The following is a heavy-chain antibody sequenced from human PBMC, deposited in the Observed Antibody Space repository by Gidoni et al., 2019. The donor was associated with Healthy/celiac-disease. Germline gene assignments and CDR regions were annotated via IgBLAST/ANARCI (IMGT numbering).Heavy chain of an antibody. CDR2: SGSGSST. Sequence: VQLFESGGGLVQPAGSLRLSCAASGFTFSSYALSGSGSSTYYADSVKGRLTISRDNTKNTLYLQMNSLRAEDTAVDSCAKDALDRRYSSGFNWFDPWGQGTLVTVSS. V-gene: IGHV3-23*01. CDR1: GFTFSSYA. CDR3: AKDALDRRYSSGFNWFDP. D-gene: IGHD6-19*01. J-gene: IGHJ5*02.